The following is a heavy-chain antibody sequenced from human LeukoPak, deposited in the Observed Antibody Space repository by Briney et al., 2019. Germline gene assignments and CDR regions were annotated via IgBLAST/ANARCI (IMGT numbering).Heavy chain of an antibody. CDR3: ARERGDYGYYYFDY. J-gene: IGHJ4*02. Sequence: ASVKVSCKASGYTFTSYGISWVRQAPGQGLEWMGWISAYNGNTNYAQKLQGRVTMTTDTSTSTAYMELRSLRSDDTAVYYCARERGDYGYYYFDYWGQGTLVTVSS. CDR1: GYTFTSYG. CDR2: ISAYNGNT. D-gene: IGHD4-17*01. V-gene: IGHV1-18*01.